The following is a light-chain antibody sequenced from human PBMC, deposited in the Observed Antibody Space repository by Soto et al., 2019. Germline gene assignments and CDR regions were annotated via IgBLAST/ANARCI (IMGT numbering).Light chain of an antibody. V-gene: IGKV3-20*01. Sequence: PGERATLSCRASQSVTYDQLAWYRQTPGQAPRLLIYGASSRAAGIPDRFSGSGSGTDFTLTISRLEPEDFVVYHCQQYGDLPPTFGQGTKVEIQ. CDR1: QSVTYDQ. CDR3: QQYGDLPPT. J-gene: IGKJ1*01. CDR2: GAS.